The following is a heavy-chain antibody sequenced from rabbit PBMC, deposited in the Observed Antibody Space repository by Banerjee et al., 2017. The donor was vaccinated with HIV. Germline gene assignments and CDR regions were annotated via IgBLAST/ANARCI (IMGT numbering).Heavy chain of an antibody. D-gene: IGHD6-1*01. J-gene: IGHJ2*01. CDR2: IYTTSGST. CDR1: GIDFSTYYY. V-gene: IGHV1S40*01. CDR3: ARGYYSGAYGGGYAFDP. Sequence: QSLEESGGGLVKPGGTLTLTCKASGIDFSTYYYMCWVRQAPGKGLELIACIYTTSGSTDYASWAKGRFTISKASSTTVTLQMTGLTAADTATYFCARGYYSGAYGGGYAFDPWGPGTLVTVS.